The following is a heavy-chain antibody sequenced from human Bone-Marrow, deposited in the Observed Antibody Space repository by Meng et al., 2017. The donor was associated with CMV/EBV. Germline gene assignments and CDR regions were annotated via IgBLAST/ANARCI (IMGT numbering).Heavy chain of an antibody. CDR2: INHSGST. Sequence: SETLSLTCAVYGGSSSGYYWSWIRQPPGKGLEWIGEINHSGSTNYNPSLKSRVTISVDTSKNQFSLKLSSVTAADTAVYYCARGFFSNWFDPWGQGTLVTVSS. V-gene: IGHV4-34*01. CDR1: GGSSSGYY. CDR3: ARGFFSNWFDP. J-gene: IGHJ5*02.